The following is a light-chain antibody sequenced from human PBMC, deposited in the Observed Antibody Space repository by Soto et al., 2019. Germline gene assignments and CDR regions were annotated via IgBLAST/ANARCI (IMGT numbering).Light chain of an antibody. J-gene: IGKJ4*01. V-gene: IGKV3-11*01. CDR3: QQRSKLPRT. Sequence: EITLTQSPGTLSLSPGERATLSCRASQSVSDYLAWYQQKAGQPPRVLIYGASNRATDIPARFSGSGSGTDFTLTISRLEPEDSAVYYCQQRSKLPRTFGGGTGVEIK. CDR1: QSVSDY. CDR2: GAS.